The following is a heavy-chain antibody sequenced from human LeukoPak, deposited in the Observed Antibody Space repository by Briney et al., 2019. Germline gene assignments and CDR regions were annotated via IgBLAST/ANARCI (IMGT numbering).Heavy chain of an antibody. CDR3: AKHPSAAGR. J-gene: IGHJ4*02. CDR2: ISGSGGST. Sequence: GGSLRLSCAASGFTFSSYAMSWVRQAPGKGLEWVSDISGSGGSTYYADSVKGRFTISRDNARNTLYLQMNSLRAEDTAVYYCAKHPSAAGRGGQGTRVTVSA. CDR1: GFTFSSYA. D-gene: IGHD6-13*01. V-gene: IGHV3-23*01.